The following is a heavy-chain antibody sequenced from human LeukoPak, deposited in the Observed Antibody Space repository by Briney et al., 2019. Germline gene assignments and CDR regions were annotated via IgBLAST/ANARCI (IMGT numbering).Heavy chain of an antibody. CDR2: IYYSGSS. J-gene: IGHJ4*02. Sequence: PSETLSLTCTVSGGSISSSTYYWGWIRQPPGKGLEWIGSIYYSGSSYYNPSLKSRVTISVDTSKNQFSLKLSSVTAADTAVYYCARGSALGSSWFFDYWGQGTLVTVSS. CDR1: GGSISSSTYY. D-gene: IGHD6-13*01. V-gene: IGHV4-39*07. CDR3: ARGSALGSSWFFDY.